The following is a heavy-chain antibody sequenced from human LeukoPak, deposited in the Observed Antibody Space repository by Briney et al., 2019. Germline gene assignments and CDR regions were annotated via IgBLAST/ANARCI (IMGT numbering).Heavy chain of an antibody. D-gene: IGHD3-22*01. CDR3: AKDRQPRTYYYDSSGYYSLLD. CDR2: ISGSGGST. Sequence: GGSLRLSCAASGFTFSSYAMSWVRQAPGKGREWVSAISGSGGSTHYADSVKGRFTISRDNSKNTLYLQMNSLRAEDTAVYYCAKDRQPRTYYYDSSGYYSLLDWGQGTLVTVSS. V-gene: IGHV3-23*01. CDR1: GFTFSSYA. J-gene: IGHJ4*02.